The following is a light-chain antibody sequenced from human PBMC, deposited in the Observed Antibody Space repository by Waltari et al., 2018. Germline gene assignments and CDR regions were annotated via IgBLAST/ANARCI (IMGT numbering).Light chain of an antibody. CDR3: GTWDSSLSAVV. J-gene: IGLJ2*01. Sequence: QSVLTQPPSVSAAPGQKVTISCSGSSSNIGNNYVSWYQRLPGTTPKLLIYDNYNRPSGSPDRFSGSKSGTSATLGITGLQTGDEADYYCGTWDSSLSAVVFGGGTKLTVL. CDR1: SSNIGNNY. V-gene: IGLV1-51*01. CDR2: DNY.